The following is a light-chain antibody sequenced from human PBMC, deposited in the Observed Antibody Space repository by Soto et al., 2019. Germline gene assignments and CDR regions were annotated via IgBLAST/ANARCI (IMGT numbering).Light chain of an antibody. CDR2: DAS. V-gene: IGKV3-11*01. CDR3: QQRSNWPLT. Sequence: ENVLAQSPATPSLSPGERATPSCGASQSVRSYLAWYQQKPGQAPRLLIYDASNRATGIPARFSGSGSGTDFTLTISSLEPEDFAVYYCQQRSNWPLTFGGGTKVDIK. CDR1: QSVRSY. J-gene: IGKJ4*01.